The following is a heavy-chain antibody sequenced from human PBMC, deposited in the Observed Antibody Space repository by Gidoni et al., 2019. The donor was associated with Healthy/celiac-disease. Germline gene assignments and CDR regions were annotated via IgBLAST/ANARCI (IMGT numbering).Heavy chain of an antibody. V-gene: IGHV3-48*01. CDR3: AREGALYSSGWYNWFDP. D-gene: IGHD6-19*01. J-gene: IGHJ5*02. CDR2: ISSSSSTI. CDR1: GFTFSSYS. Sequence: EVQLVESGGGLVQPGGSLRLSCAASGFTFSSYSMNWVRQAPGKGLGWVSYISSSSSTIYYADSVKGRFTISRDNAKNSLYLQMNSLRAEDTAVYYCAREGALYSSGWYNWFDPWGQGTLVTVSS.